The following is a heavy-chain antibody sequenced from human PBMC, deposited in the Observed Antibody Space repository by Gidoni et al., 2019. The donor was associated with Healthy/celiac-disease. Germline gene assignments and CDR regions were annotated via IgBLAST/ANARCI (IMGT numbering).Heavy chain of an antibody. CDR2: MNPNSGNT. D-gene: IGHD2-15*01. V-gene: IGHV1-8*01. Sequence: QVQLVQSGAEVKKPGASVMVSCKASGYTFTSYDINWVRQATGQGLEWMGWMNPNSGNTGYAQKFQGRVTMTRNTSISTAYMELSSLRSEDTAVYYCARGSQDIVVVVAARGFDPWGQGTLVTVSS. CDR1: GYTFTSYD. J-gene: IGHJ5*02. CDR3: ARGSQDIVVVVAARGFDP.